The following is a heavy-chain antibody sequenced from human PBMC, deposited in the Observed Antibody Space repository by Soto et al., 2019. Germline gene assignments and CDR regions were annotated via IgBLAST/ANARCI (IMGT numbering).Heavy chain of an antibody. D-gene: IGHD3-3*01. CDR2: INAGNGNT. CDR1: GYTFTSYA. J-gene: IGHJ6*02. V-gene: IGHV1-3*01. Sequence: ASVKVSCKASGYTFTSYAMHWVRQAPGQRLEWMGWINAGNGNTKYSQKFQGRVTITRDTSASTAYMELSSLRSEDTAVYYCARGGGQIFGVVIWNYYYGMDVWGQGTTVTVSS. CDR3: ARGGGQIFGVVIWNYYYGMDV.